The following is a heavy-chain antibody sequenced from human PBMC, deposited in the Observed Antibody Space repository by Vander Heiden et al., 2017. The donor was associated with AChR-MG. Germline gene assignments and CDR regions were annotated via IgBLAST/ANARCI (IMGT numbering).Heavy chain of an antibody. CDR3: ARPSIAVAYDAFDI. CDR1: GFTFSSSG. Sequence: QVQLVESGGGVVQPGRSLRLSCAASGFTFSSSGMHWVRQAPGKGLEWVAVIWYDGSNKYYADSVKGRFTISRDNSKNTLYLQMNSLRAEDTAVYYCARPSIAVAYDAFDIWGQGTMVTVSS. J-gene: IGHJ3*02. CDR2: IWYDGSNK. V-gene: IGHV3-33*01. D-gene: IGHD6-19*01.